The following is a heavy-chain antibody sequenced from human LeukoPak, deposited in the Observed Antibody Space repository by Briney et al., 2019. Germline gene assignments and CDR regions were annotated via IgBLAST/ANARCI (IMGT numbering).Heavy chain of an antibody. V-gene: IGHV3-48*01. Sequence: GGSLRLSCAASGFTFSSYSMNWVRQAPGKGLEWVSYISSSSSTIYYADSVKGRFTISRDNAKNSLYLQMNSLRAEDTAVYYCARESDKLGFDYWGQGTLVTVSS. CDR1: GFTFSSYS. J-gene: IGHJ4*02. CDR3: ARESDKLGFDY. CDR2: ISSSSSTI. D-gene: IGHD2-21*02.